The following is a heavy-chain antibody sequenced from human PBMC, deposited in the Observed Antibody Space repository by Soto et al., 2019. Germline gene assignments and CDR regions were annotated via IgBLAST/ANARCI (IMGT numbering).Heavy chain of an antibody. V-gene: IGHV3-74*01. CDR3: VRTSLVVAVATREDF. CDR2: IDSDGSRI. J-gene: IGHJ4*02. CDR1: GFTFINYW. D-gene: IGHD2-15*01. Sequence: TGGSLRLSCAASGFTFINYWMHWVRQATGKGLVWVSRIDSDGSRITYADFVKGRFTISRDNAKNTVYLHMNSLTAEDTAVYYCVRTSLVVAVATREDFWGQGTLVTVSS.